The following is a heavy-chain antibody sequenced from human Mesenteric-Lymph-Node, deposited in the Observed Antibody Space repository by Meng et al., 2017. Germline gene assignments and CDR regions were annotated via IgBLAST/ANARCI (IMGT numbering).Heavy chain of an antibody. Sequence: GESLKISCAASGFTFSNAWMSWVRQAPGKGLEWVANIKQDGSEKYYVDSVKGRFTISRDNAKNSLYLQMNSLRAEDTAVYYCARVDYDSSGYYYVVRPYYFDYWGQGTLVTVSS. CDR1: GFTFSNAW. D-gene: IGHD3-22*01. CDR2: IKQDGSEK. V-gene: IGHV3-7*01. J-gene: IGHJ4*02. CDR3: ARVDYDSSGYYYVVRPYYFDY.